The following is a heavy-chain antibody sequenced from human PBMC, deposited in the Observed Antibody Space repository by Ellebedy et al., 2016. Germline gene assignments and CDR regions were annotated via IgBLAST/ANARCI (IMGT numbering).Heavy chain of an antibody. V-gene: IGHV3-9*01. D-gene: IGHD4/OR15-4a*01. CDR3: AKGTMDYFYH. Sequence: GGSLRLFXAGSGFTFNDYALHWVRQAPGKGLEWVSGISWDSAVIGYGGSVKGRFTISKDSAKNYLYLQMNSLRPEDTAFYYCAKGTMDYFYHWGQGTLVTVSS. CDR2: ISWDSAVI. CDR1: GFTFNDYA. J-gene: IGHJ4*02.